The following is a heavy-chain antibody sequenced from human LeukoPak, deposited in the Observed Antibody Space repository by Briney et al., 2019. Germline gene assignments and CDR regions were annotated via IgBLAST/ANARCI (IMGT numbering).Heavy chain of an antibody. CDR2: ISLDGSKN. V-gene: IGHV3-30-3*01. Sequence: PGGSLRLSCAAPGFIFSDYAMHWVRQAPGKGLEWVTFISLDGSKNYYEDSVKGRFTVSRDNSKKTLYLQMNSLRADDTAVYYCARDYRFSSTPRGYSVDVWGQGATVTVRS. CDR1: GFIFSDYA. D-gene: IGHD6-13*01. CDR3: ARDYRFSSTPRGYSVDV. J-gene: IGHJ6*01.